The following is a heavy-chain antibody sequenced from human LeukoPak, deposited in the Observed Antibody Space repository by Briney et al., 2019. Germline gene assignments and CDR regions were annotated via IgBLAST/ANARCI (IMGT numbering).Heavy chain of an antibody. D-gene: IGHD6-13*01. Sequence: GESLKISCKASGLSFTNTFMGWVRKMPGKGLEWMGIIYPGDSDTRYSPSFQGQVTISVDKSVTTAYLQWSSLQASDTAMYYCARPIAAAGTDLGYWGQGTLVTVSS. J-gene: IGHJ4*02. CDR2: IYPGDSDT. CDR1: GLSFTNTF. CDR3: ARPIAAAGTDLGY. V-gene: IGHV5-51*01.